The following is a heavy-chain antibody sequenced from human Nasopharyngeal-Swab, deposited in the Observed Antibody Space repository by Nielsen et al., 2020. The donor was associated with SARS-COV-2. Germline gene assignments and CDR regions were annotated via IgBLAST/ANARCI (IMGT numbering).Heavy chain of an antibody. CDR2: ISSSSSYI. CDR3: ATEGPHIAKYYYYYMDV. J-gene: IGHJ6*03. CDR1: GFTFSSYS. Sequence: LSLTCAASGFTFSSYSMNWVRQAPGKGLEWVSSISSSSSYIYYADSVKGRFTISRDNAKNSLYLQMNSLRAEDTAVYYCATEGPHIAKYYYYYMDVWGKGTTVTVSS. V-gene: IGHV3-21*01. D-gene: IGHD5-18*01.